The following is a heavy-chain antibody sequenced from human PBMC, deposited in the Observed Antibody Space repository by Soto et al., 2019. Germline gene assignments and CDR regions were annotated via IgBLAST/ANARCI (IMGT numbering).Heavy chain of an antibody. CDR3: ARGLPLTMDY. V-gene: IGHV1-3*01. J-gene: IGHJ4*02. CDR2: INAGNGNT. CDR1: GYTFTSYA. Sequence: QVQLVQSGAEVKKPGASVKVSCKASGYTFTSYAMHWVRQAPGQRLEWMGWINAGNGNTKYSQRFQGRVTITRDTAASRAYMELSSLRSEDTAVFYCARGLPLTMDYWGQGTLVTVSS. D-gene: IGHD2-15*01.